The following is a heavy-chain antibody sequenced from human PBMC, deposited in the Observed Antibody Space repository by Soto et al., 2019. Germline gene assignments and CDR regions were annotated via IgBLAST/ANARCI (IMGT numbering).Heavy chain of an antibody. V-gene: IGHV4-59*01. D-gene: IGHD6-19*01. CDR2: IYYSGST. CDR3: ARDQYSSGWGTNYYYGMDV. CDR1: GGSISSYY. Sequence: SETLSLTCTVSGGSISSYYWSWIRQPPGKGLEWIGYIYYSGSTNYNPSLKSRVTISVDTSKNQFSLKLSSVTAADTAVYYCARDQYSSGWGTNYYYGMDVWGQGTTVTVSS. J-gene: IGHJ6*02.